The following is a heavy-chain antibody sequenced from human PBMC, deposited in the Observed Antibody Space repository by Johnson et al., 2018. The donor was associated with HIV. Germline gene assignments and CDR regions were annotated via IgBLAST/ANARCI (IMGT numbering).Heavy chain of an antibody. D-gene: IGHD2-15*01. CDR1: GFTVSSNY. V-gene: IGHV3-66*01. Sequence: VLLVESGGGLVQPGGSLRLSCAASGFTVSSNYMSWVRQAPGKGLEWVSVIYSGGSTYYADSVKGRFTISRDNSKNTLYLQMNSLRAEDTAVYYCAKGKVVVAAHDAFDIWGQGTMVTVSS. J-gene: IGHJ3*02. CDR2: IYSGGST. CDR3: AKGKVVVAAHDAFDI.